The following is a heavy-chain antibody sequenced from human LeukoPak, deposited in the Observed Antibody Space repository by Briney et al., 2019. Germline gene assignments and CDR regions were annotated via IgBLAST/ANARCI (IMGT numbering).Heavy chain of an antibody. D-gene: IGHD6-19*01. J-gene: IGHJ3*02. CDR1: GGSISSYY. V-gene: IGHV4-59*01. CDR3: ARVLGGWYRDDAFDI. Sequence: PSETLSLTCTVSGGSISSYYWSWIRQPPGKGLEWFGYIYYSGSTNYNPSLKSRVTISVDTSKNQFSLKLSSVTAADMAVYYCARVLGGWYRDDAFDIWGQGTMVTVSS. CDR2: IYYSGST.